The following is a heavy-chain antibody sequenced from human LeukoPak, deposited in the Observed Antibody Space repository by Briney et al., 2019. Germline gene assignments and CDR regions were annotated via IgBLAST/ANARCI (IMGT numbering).Heavy chain of an antibody. Sequence: ASVKVSCKASGYTFTSYYMHWVRQAPGQGLEWMGIINPSGGSTSYAQKFQGRVTMTRDMSTSTVYMELSSLRSEDTAVYYCARADYDILTGYSKAYFDYWGQGTLVTVSS. J-gene: IGHJ4*02. CDR1: GYTFTSYY. CDR2: INPSGGST. CDR3: ARADYDILTGYSKAYFDY. D-gene: IGHD3-9*01. V-gene: IGHV1-46*01.